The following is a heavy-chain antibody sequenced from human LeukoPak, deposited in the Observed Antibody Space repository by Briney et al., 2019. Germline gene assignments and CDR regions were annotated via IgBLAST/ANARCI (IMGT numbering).Heavy chain of an antibody. CDR2: IYDSGST. CDR3: ARGGSLGYCSGGSCPPFDY. J-gene: IGHJ4*02. V-gene: IGHV4-39*07. D-gene: IGHD2-15*01. Sequence: SETLSLTCTVSGGSIRSSYYYWGWIRQPPGKGLEWIGSIYDSGSTYYNPSLKSRVTISVDTSKNQFSLKLTSVTAADTAVYYCARGGSLGYCSGGSCPPFDYWGQGTLVTVSS. CDR1: GGSIRSSYYY.